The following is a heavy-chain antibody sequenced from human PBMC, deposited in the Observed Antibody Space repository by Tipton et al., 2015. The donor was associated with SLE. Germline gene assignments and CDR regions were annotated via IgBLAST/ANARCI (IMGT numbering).Heavy chain of an antibody. J-gene: IGHJ4*02. V-gene: IGHV4-39*07. CDR3: AVRRQWLVLGYFDY. Sequence: GLVKPSETLSLTCTVSGGSISSSSYYWGWIRQPPGKGLEWIGSIYYSGSTYYNPSLKSRVNISVDTSKNQFSLKLSSVTAADTAVYYRAVRRQWLVLGYFDYWGQGTLVTVSS. CDR1: GGSISSSSYY. D-gene: IGHD6-19*01. CDR2: IYYSGST.